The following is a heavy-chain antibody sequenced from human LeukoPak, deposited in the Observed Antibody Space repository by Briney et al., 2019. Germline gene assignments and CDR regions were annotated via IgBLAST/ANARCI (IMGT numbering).Heavy chain of an antibody. J-gene: IGHJ3*02. Sequence: PSETLSLTCTVSGGSISNNYWSWIRQPAGKGLEWIGRIYTSGSTNYNPSLKSRVTMSVDTSKNQFSLKLSSVTAADTAVYYCASGVVDCSSTSCYTGGGAFDIWGQGTMVTVSS. V-gene: IGHV4-4*07. CDR2: IYTSGST. D-gene: IGHD2-2*02. CDR3: ASGVVDCSSTSCYTGGGAFDI. CDR1: GGSISNNY.